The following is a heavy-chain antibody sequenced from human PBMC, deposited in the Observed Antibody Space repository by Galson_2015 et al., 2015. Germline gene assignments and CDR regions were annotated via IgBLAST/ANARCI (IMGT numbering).Heavy chain of an antibody. Sequence: SLRLSCAASGFTFRIYAMHWVRQAPGKGLEWVAVISSDGSWQYYADSVNGRFTISRDNSKNTLSLQMNSLRTEDTAVYYCARDVRSSSPYYYMDVWGKGTTVTVSS. D-gene: IGHD2-2*01. CDR1: GFTFRIYA. J-gene: IGHJ6*03. V-gene: IGHV3-30*17. CDR3: ARDVRSSSPYYYMDV. CDR2: ISSDGSWQ.